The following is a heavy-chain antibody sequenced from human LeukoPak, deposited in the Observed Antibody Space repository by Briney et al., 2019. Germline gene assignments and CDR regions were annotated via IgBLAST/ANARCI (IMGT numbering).Heavy chain of an antibody. CDR3: ARDAGIAVAGTGSWFDP. V-gene: IGHV4-34*09. J-gene: IGHJ5*02. CDR2: INHSGST. CDR1: GGSFSGYY. Sequence: SETLSLTCAVYGGSFSGYYWSWIRQPPGKGLEWIGEINHSGSTNYNPSLKSRVTISVDTSKNQFSLKLSSVTAADTAVYYCARDAGIAVAGTGSWFDPWGQGTLVTVSS. D-gene: IGHD6-19*01.